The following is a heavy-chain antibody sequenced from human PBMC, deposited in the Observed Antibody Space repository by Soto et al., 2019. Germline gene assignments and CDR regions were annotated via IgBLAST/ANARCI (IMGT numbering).Heavy chain of an antibody. V-gene: IGHV1-8*01. CDR1: GYTFTSYD. D-gene: IGHD1-1*01. J-gene: IGHJ6*02. CDR3: ARAIAFRDVYNRRHNGMDV. CDR2: MNPASGNT. Sequence: QVQLVQSGAEVKKPGASVKVSCKASGYTFTSYDINWVRQAAGQGLEWMGWMNPASGNTAFAQKFQGRVTVTRNISLXXAXVELSSLRSDDTAVYYCARAIAFRDVYNRRHNGMDVWGQGTTVTVSS.